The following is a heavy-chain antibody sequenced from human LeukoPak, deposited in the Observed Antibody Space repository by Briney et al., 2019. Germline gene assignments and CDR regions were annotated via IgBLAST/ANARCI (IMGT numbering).Heavy chain of an antibody. Sequence: ASVKVSCKASGYTFTGYYMHWVRQAPGQGLEWTGRINPNSGDTSYAQKFQGRVTMTRDTSISTAYMELSRLRSDDTAVYYCAREYCSGGICYAYFDYWGQGTLVTVSS. CDR1: GYTFTGYY. CDR3: AREYCSGGICYAYFDY. V-gene: IGHV1-2*06. D-gene: IGHD2-15*01. J-gene: IGHJ4*02. CDR2: INPNSGDT.